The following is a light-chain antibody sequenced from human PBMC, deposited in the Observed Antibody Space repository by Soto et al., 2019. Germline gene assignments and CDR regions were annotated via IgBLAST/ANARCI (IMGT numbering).Light chain of an antibody. J-gene: IGLJ1*01. CDR1: SSDVGGYNY. CDR2: EVS. Sequence: QSALTQPASVSGSPGQSITISCTGTSSDVGGYNYVSWYQQRPGKAPKLMIYEVSSRPSGVSNRFSGSESGNTASLTISGLQADDEADYYCNSYTSSSTYVFGTGTKVTVL. V-gene: IGLV2-14*01. CDR3: NSYTSSSTYV.